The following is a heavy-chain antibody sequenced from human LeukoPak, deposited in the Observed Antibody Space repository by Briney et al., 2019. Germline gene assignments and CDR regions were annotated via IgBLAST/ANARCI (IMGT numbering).Heavy chain of an antibody. D-gene: IGHD3-10*01. J-gene: IGHJ6*02. CDR2: SYYRSKLYS. V-gene: IGHV6-1*01. Sequence: SQTLSLTCAISGDSVSSNSAAWNWIRQSPSRGLEWLGRSYYRSKLYSDYAVSVKSRITINPDTSKNQFSLQLNSVTPEDTAVYYCARDASSGSYYGYYYYYGMDVWGQGTTVTVSS. CDR3: ARDASSGSYYGYYYYYGMDV. CDR1: GDSVSSNSAA.